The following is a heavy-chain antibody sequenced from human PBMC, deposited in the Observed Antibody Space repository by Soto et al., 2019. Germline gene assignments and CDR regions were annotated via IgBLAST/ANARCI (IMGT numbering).Heavy chain of an antibody. CDR3: ARDQQRYAFDS. CDR2: IYYSGST. Sequence: QVQLQESGPGLVKPSETLSLTCTVSGGSVSSGSYYWSWIRQPPGKGLEWIGYIYYSGSTNYNPSSRCRVTMSVDTSKTQFSLKLSSVTAADTAGYYCARDQQRYAFDSWGQGTMVIVSS. D-gene: IGHD6-25*01. J-gene: IGHJ3*02. CDR1: GGSVSSGSYY. V-gene: IGHV4-61*01.